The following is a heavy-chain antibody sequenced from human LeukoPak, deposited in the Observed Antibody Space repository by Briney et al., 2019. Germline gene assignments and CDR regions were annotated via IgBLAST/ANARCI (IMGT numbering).Heavy chain of an antibody. Sequence: GASVKVSCKASGYTFIAYYIHWVRQAPGQGLESMGWINPNRGGTNYAQKLQGRVTMTTDTSMSTAYMELRSLRSDDTAVYYCARRTAEEDVIRYFDWSHYYYYYYMDVWGKGTTVTVSS. CDR1: GYTFIAYY. J-gene: IGHJ6*03. V-gene: IGHV1-2*02. CDR3: ARRTAEEDVIRYFDWSHYYYYYYMDV. CDR2: INPNRGGT. D-gene: IGHD3-9*01.